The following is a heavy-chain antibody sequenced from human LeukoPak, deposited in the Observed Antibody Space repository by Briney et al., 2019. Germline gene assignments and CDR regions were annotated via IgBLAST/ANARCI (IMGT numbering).Heavy chain of an antibody. J-gene: IGHJ5*02. CDR1: GGSFSITNYY. D-gene: IGHD5-24*01. Sequence: SETLSLTCTVSGGSFSITNYYWTLIRQPPGKGLEWSGSIYYDGITYYYPSLKSRLTIAADTSKNQFSLKLSSVTAADTAVYFCARHHRDGNTDPWGQRILVTVSS. CDR3: ARHHRDGNTDP. CDR2: IYYDGIT. V-gene: IGHV4-39*01.